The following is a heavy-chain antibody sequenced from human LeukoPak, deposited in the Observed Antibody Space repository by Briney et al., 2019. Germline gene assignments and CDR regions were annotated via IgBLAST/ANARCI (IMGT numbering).Heavy chain of an antibody. CDR2: IKEDGTET. V-gene: IGHV3-7*03. J-gene: IGHJ4*02. CDR3: SKEGRSLQTY. Sequence: GGSLRLSCAASGFMFSSNWMSWVRLAPGKGLEWVANIKEDGTETYYVDSVKGRFTISRDNAKNSWYLQMNSLRVEDTAVYYCSKEGRSLQTYWGQGTLGTVTS. CDR1: GFMFSSNW. D-gene: IGHD5-24*01.